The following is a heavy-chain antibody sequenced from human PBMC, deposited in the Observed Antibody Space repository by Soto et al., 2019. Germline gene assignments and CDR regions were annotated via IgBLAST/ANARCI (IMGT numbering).Heavy chain of an antibody. CDR2: IYPGRST. J-gene: IGHJ3*02. V-gene: IGHV4-4*02. D-gene: IGHD6-13*01. Sequence: SETLSLTCAVSGSISSSNWWGWVRQPPGKGLEWIGEIYPGRSTNYNPSLESRVTISVDQSKNQFSLNLNSVTAADTAVYYCARESPGRQAGGLAFDIWGQGTMVTVS. CDR3: ARESPGRQAGGLAFDI. CDR1: GSISSSNW.